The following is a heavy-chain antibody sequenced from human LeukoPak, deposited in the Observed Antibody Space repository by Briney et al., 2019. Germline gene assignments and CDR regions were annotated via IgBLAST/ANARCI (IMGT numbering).Heavy chain of an antibody. CDR1: GYTFTSYG. D-gene: IGHD6-19*01. V-gene: IGHV1-18*01. CDR2: ISAYNGNT. J-gene: IGHJ4*02. Sequence: GASVKVSCKASGYTFTSYGISWVRQAPGQGLEWMGWISAYNGNTNYAQKLQGRVTMTTDTSTSTAYMELRSLRSEDTAVYYCARGLAGSSGWSYFDYWGQGTLVTVSS. CDR3: ARGLAGSSGWSYFDY.